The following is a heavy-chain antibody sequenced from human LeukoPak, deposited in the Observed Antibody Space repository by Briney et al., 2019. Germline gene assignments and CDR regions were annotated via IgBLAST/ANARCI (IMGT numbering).Heavy chain of an antibody. CDR2: ISGSSSYI. D-gene: IGHD2-2*01. CDR3: ARDLTDIVVVPAAPLLNWFDP. V-gene: IGHV3-21*01. Sequence: PGGSLRPSCAASGFTFSSYSMNWVRQAPGKGLEWGSSISGSSSYIYYADSVKGRFTISRDNAKNSLYLQMNSLRAEDTAVYYCARDLTDIVVVPAAPLLNWFDPWGQGTLVTVSS. J-gene: IGHJ5*02. CDR1: GFTFSSYS.